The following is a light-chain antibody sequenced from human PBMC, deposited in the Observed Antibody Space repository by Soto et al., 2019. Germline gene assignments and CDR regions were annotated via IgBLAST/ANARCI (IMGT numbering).Light chain of an antibody. CDR3: GTWDSSLSAVV. V-gene: IGLV1-51*01. CDR1: SSNIGNNY. Sequence: QSALTQPPSVSAAPGQKVTISCSGSSSNIGNNYVSWYQQLPGTAPKLLIYDNNNRPSGIPDRFSGSKSGTSATLGITGLQTGDEADYYCGTWDSSLSAVVFGGGTKLTVL. J-gene: IGLJ2*01. CDR2: DNN.